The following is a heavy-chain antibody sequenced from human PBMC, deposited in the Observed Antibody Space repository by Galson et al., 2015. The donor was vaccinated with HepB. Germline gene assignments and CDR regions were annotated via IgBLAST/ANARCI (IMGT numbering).Heavy chain of an antibody. V-gene: IGHV4-34*01. D-gene: IGHD2-2*01. J-gene: IGHJ6*03. CDR1: GGSFSGYY. Sequence: SETLSLTCAVYGGSFSGYYWSWIRQPPGKGLEWIGEINHSGSTKYNPSLKSRVTISVDTSKNQFSLKLSSVTAADTAVYYCARGPRKEGYCSSTSCYHLYYSYMDVWDKGTSVTVSS. CDR3: ARGPRKEGYCSSTSCYHLYYSYMDV. CDR2: INHSGST.